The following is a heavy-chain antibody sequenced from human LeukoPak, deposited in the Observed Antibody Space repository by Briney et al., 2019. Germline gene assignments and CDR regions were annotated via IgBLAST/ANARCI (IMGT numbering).Heavy chain of an antibody. V-gene: IGHV3-30*03. CDR2: ISYDGSNK. J-gene: IGHJ6*02. CDR3: AREKQWLAGSHYYYYGMDV. D-gene: IGHD6-19*01. Sequence: GGSLRLSCAASGFTFSSYGMHWVRQAPGKGLEWVAVISYDGSNKYYADSVKGRFTISRDNSKNTLYLQMNSLRAEDTAVYYCAREKQWLAGSHYYYYGMDVWGQGTTVTVSS. CDR1: GFTFSSYG.